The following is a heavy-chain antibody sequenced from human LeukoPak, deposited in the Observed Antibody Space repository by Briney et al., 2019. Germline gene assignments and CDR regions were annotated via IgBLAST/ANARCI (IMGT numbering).Heavy chain of an antibody. Sequence: PSETLSLTCTVSGGSVSSGSYYWSWIRQPPGKGLEWIGYIYYSGSTNYNPSLMSRVTISVDTSKNQSSLKLSSVTAADTAVYYCARNDPADAFDIWGQGTMVTVSS. V-gene: IGHV4-61*01. J-gene: IGHJ3*02. CDR3: ARNDPADAFDI. CDR2: IYYSGST. D-gene: IGHD1-1*01. CDR1: GGSVSSGSYY.